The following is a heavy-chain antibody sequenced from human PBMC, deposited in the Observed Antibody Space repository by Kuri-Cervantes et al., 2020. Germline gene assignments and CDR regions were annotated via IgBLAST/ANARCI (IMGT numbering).Heavy chain of an antibody. D-gene: IGHD2-2*01. CDR1: GFTFDDYG. J-gene: IGHJ4*02. CDR2: INWDGHKT. Sequence: GGSLRLSCAASGFTFDDYGMSWVRQVPGKGLDWVAGINWDGHKTGYGDSVKGRFTISRDNAKNSLFLQINSLRAEDTAVYRCARYCTSSSCSRGLDCWGQGTLVTVSS. CDR3: ARYCTSSSCSRGLDC. V-gene: IGHV3-20*01.